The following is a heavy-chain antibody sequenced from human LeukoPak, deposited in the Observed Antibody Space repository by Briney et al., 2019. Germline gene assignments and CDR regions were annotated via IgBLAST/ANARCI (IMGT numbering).Heavy chain of an antibody. CDR2: ISGSGGST. Sequence: GGSLRLSCAAAGFTFSSYAMSWFRQAPGRGVEGVTAISGSGGSTYYAASVKGRVTISRDNAKNSLSLQMNSLRAEDTALYYCAKDQFMIFDLTERSAAFAIWSQPTMVTASS. CDR1: GFTFSSYA. CDR3: AKDQFMIFDLTERSAAFAI. D-gene: IGHD3/OR15-3a*01. V-gene: IGHV3-23*01. J-gene: IGHJ3*02.